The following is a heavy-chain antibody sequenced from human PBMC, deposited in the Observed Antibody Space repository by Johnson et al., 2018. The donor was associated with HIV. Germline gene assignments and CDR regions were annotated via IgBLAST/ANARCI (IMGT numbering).Heavy chain of an antibody. D-gene: IGHD3-22*01. Sequence: QMQLVESGGGVVQPGGSLRLSCAASGFTFSSYGMHWVRQAPGKGLEWVAFIRYDGSNRYYADSVKGRFTISRDNSKNTLYLQMNSLRAEDTAGYYCAKRGSTRIGGAGAFDIWGQGTMVTVSP. J-gene: IGHJ3*02. CDR2: IRYDGSNR. V-gene: IGHV3-30*02. CDR3: AKRGSTRIGGAGAFDI. CDR1: GFTFSSYG.